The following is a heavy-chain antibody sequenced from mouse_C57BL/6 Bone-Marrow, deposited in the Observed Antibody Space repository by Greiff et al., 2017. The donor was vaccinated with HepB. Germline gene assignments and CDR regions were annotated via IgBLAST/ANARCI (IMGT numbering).Heavy chain of an antibody. CDR3: ARDLRGGGFTAVDY. CDR1: GFTFSSYA. D-gene: IGHD1-1*01. CDR2: ISDGGSYT. V-gene: IGHV5-4*01. J-gene: IGHJ2*01. Sequence: EVMLVESGGGLVKPGGSLKLSCAASGFTFSSYAMSWVRQTPEKRLEWVATISDGGSYTYYPDNVKGRFTISRDNAKNNLYLQMSHLKSEDTAMYYCARDLRGGGFTAVDYWGQGTTLTVSS.